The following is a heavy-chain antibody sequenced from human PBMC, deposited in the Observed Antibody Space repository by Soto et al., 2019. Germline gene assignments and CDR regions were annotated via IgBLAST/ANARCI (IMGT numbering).Heavy chain of an antibody. J-gene: IGHJ1*01. CDR2: HISSGVST. D-gene: IGHD6-19*01. CDR1: GFTFSTYA. Sequence: GSLRLSCAASGFTFSTYAMSWVRQAPGKGLERVSIHISSGVSTYYADSVKGRFTISRDNSKNTLYLQMNSLRAEDTAVYYCAKGVPGIAVAGTGYFQHWGQGTLVTVS. V-gene: IGHV3-23*01. CDR3: AKGVPGIAVAGTGYFQH.